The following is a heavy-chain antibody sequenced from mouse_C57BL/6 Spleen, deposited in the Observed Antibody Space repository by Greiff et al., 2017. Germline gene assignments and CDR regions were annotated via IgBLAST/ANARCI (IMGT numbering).Heavy chain of an antibody. Sequence: QVQLKESGAELVRPGTSVKVSCKASGYAFTNYLIEWVKQRPGQGLEWIGVINPGSGGTNYNEKFKGKATLTADKSSSTAYMQLSSLTSEDSAVYFCARRDGNYYAMDYWGQGTSVTVAS. D-gene: IGHD2-1*01. CDR1: GYAFTNYL. CDR2: INPGSGGT. J-gene: IGHJ4*01. CDR3: ARRDGNYYAMDY. V-gene: IGHV1-54*01.